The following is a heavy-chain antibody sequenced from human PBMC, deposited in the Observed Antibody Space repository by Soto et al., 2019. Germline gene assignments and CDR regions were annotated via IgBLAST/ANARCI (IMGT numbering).Heavy chain of an antibody. CDR1: GGSISSYY. CDR2: IYYSGST. V-gene: IGHV4-59*01. Sequence: SETLSLTCTVSGGSISSYYWIWIRQPPGKGLEWIGYIYYSGSTNYNPSLKSRVTISVDTSKNQFSLKLSSVTAADTAVYYCARVDSDDYGDTILDYWGQGTLVTVSS. D-gene: IGHD4-17*01. CDR3: ARVDSDDYGDTILDY. J-gene: IGHJ4*02.